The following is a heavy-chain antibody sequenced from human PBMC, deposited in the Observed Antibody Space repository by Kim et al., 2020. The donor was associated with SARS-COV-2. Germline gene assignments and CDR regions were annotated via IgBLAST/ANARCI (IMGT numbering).Heavy chain of an antibody. CDR1: GLSFSDYY. V-gene: IGHV3-11*01. J-gene: IGHJ4*01. CDR3: ASHRVGSSDEY. D-gene: IGHD3-10*01. CDR2: INGSGGAI. Sequence: GGSLRLSCVASGLSFSDYYMSWIRQAPGKGLGWVSHINGSGGAIKYADSVKGRFTISRDNDKNSVYLQMSGLRAEDTAVFYCASHRVGSSDEYWGHGTLVTVSS.